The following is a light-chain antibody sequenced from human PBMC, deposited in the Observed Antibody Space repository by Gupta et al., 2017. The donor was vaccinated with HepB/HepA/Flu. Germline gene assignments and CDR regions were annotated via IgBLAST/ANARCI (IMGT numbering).Light chain of an antibody. J-gene: IGLJ2*01. CDR2: DVY. CDR1: TSDVGGYNH. CDR3: SSYTTTSAVEV. V-gene: IGLV2-14*01. Sequence: QSALIQPASVSGSPGQSITISCTGTTSDVGGYNHVCWYQQYSGKAPKLIIYDVYYRPSGIFYRFSGSKSGNTASLTISGLQSEDEANYYCSSYTTTSAVEVFGGGTKLTGL.